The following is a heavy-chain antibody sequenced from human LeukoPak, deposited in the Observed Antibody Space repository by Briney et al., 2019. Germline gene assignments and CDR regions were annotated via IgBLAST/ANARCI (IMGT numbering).Heavy chain of an antibody. D-gene: IGHD5-12*01. CDR2: IYYSGGT. CDR3: ARHWAIVATSDY. V-gene: IGHV4-39*01. Sequence: SETLSLTCTVSGGSISSSSYYWGWIRQPPGKGLGWIGSIYYSGGTYYNPSLKSRVTISADTSKNQFSLKLSSVTAADTAVYYCARHWAIVATSDYWGQGTPVTVSS. J-gene: IGHJ4*02. CDR1: GGSISSSSYY.